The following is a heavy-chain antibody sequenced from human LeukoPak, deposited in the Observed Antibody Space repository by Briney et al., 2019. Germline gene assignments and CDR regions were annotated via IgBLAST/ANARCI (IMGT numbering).Heavy chain of an antibody. CDR2: INHSGST. V-gene: IGHV4-34*01. D-gene: IGHD5-12*01. Sequence: SETLSLTCAVYGGSFSGYYWSWIRQPPGKGLEWIGEINHSGSTNYNPSLKSRVTISVDTSKNQFSLKLSSVTAADTAVYYCARDSGYDSYWGQGTLVTVSS. CDR3: ARDSGYDSY. J-gene: IGHJ4*02. CDR1: GGSFSGYY.